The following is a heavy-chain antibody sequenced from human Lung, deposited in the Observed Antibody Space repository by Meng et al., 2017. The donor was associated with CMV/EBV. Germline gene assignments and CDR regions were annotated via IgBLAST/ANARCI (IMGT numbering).Heavy chain of an antibody. CDR3: ARIGGGNRGDFDY. Sequence: ASVXVFXXASGYTFTSYDINWVRQATGQGLEWMGWMNPNSGNTGYAQKYQGRVTITRNTSISTAYMELSSLRSEDTAVYYCARIGGGNRGDFDYWGQGTLVTVSS. CDR2: MNPNSGNT. J-gene: IGHJ4*02. V-gene: IGHV1-8*03. D-gene: IGHD2-15*01. CDR1: GYTFTSYD.